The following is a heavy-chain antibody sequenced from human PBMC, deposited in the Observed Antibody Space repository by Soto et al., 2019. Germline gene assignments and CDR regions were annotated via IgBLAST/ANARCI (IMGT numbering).Heavy chain of an antibody. J-gene: IGHJ4*02. Sequence: EVQVVESGGGLVQPGGSLRLSCAASGFIFSNYWMSWVRQAPGKGLEWVANIKQDGSEKHYVDSMKGRFTISRDNADNSLYLQMNSLRAEDTAVYYCAKNNLYCSSTNCFVFDYWGQGTLVTVSS. V-gene: IGHV3-7*01. CDR3: AKNNLYCSSTNCFVFDY. CDR2: IKQDGSEK. D-gene: IGHD2-2*01. CDR1: GFIFSNYW.